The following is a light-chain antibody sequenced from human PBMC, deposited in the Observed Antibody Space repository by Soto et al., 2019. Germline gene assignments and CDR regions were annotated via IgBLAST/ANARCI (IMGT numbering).Light chain of an antibody. Sequence: EMVMTQSPATLSVSPGERATLSCRASQSVSTMVVWYQQKPGQAPRLLIYGASTRATGVPARFSGSGSGTEFTLTISSLQSEDFAVYYCQQPAQGWTFGQGTKVEIK. J-gene: IGKJ1*01. CDR1: QSVSTM. CDR2: GAS. V-gene: IGKV3-15*01. CDR3: QQPAQGWT.